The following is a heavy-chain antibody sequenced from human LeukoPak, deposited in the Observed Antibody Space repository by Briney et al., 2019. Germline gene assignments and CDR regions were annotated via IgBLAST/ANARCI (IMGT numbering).Heavy chain of an antibody. Sequence: GEFLKISCKGSGYSFTSYWIGWVRQMPGKGLEWMGIIYPGDSDTRYSPSFQGQVTISADKSISTAYLQWSSLKASDTAMYYCARQYSSSWKGLDYWGQGTLVTVSS. J-gene: IGHJ4*02. CDR2: IYPGDSDT. CDR1: GYSFTSYW. CDR3: ARQYSSSWKGLDY. D-gene: IGHD6-13*01. V-gene: IGHV5-51*01.